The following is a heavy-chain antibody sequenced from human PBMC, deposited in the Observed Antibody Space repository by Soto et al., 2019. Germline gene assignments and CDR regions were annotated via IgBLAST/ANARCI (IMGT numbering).Heavy chain of an antibody. CDR1: GGSISSYY. V-gene: IGHV4-59*01. J-gene: IGHJ6*03. CDR3: ARFRRGSHSYYYSYRDV. Sequence: SETLSLTCTVSGGSISSYYRSWIRQPPGKGLEWIGYIYYSGSTNYNPSLKSRVTISVDTSKNQFSLKLSSVTAADTAVYYCARFRRGSHSYYYSYRDVGGKGTTVPVSS. D-gene: IGHD3-10*01. CDR2: IYYSGST.